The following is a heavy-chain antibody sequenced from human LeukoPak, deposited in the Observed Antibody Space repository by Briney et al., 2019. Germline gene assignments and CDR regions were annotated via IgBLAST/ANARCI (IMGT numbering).Heavy chain of an antibody. CDR1: GGTFSSYA. Sequence: GSSVKVSCKASGGTFSSYAISWVRQAPGQGLEWMGGIIPIFGTANYAQKFQGRVTITTDESTSTAYMELSSLRSEDTAVYYCARLHYDSSGYYAQFDYWGQGTLVTVSS. V-gene: IGHV1-69*05. CDR2: IIPIFGTA. D-gene: IGHD3-22*01. J-gene: IGHJ4*02. CDR3: ARLHYDSSGYYAQFDY.